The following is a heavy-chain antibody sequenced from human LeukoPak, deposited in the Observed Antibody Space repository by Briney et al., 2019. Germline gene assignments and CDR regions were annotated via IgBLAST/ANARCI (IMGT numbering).Heavy chain of an antibody. CDR1: GGSFSGYC. D-gene: IGHD6-6*01. J-gene: IGHJ4*02. Sequence: SETLSLTCAVYGGSFSGYCWSWIRQPPGKGLEWIGEINHSGSTNYNPSLKSRVTISVDTSKNQFSLKLSSVTAADTAVYYCARRARARYFDYWGQGTLVTVSS. CDR2: INHSGST. CDR3: ARRARARYFDY. V-gene: IGHV4-34*01.